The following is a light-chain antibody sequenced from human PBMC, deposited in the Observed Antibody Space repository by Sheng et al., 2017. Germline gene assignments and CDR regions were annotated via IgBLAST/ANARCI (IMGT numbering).Light chain of an antibody. Sequence: DIQMTQSPSTLSASVGDRVTITCRASQSISTWLAWYQQKAGKVPRLLIYKASTLETGVPSRFSGSGSETEFTLTISSLQPDDFATYFCQQYKSQPYTFGQETKLEIK. J-gene: IGKJ2*01. CDR2: KAS. CDR3: QQYKSQPYT. CDR1: QSISTW. V-gene: IGKV1-5*03.